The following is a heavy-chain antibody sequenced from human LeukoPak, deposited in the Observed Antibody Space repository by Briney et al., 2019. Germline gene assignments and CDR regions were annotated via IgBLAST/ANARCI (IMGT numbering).Heavy chain of an antibody. Sequence: QTGGSLRLSCAASGFTFSSYAMSWVRQAPGKGLEWVSAFSGSGGNTYYAESVKGRFTISRDNSKNTLDLQMNSLRAEDTALYYCAKASGSSAWSRGPYFDYWGQGTLVTVSS. J-gene: IGHJ4*02. V-gene: IGHV3-23*01. D-gene: IGHD6-19*01. CDR3: AKASGSSAWSRGPYFDY. CDR1: GFTFSSYA. CDR2: FSGSGGNT.